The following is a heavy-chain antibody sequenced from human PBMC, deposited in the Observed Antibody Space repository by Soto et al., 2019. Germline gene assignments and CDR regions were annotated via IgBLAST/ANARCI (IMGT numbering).Heavy chain of an antibody. D-gene: IGHD6-13*01. J-gene: IGHJ6*02. CDR1: GFTFSSYA. CDR2: ISGSGGST. CDR3: AKESIAAAGMGGYYYGMDV. V-gene: IGHV3-23*01. Sequence: GGSLRLSCAASGFTFSSYAMSWVRQAPGKGLEWVSAISGSGGSTYYADSVKGRFTISRDNSKNTLYLQMNSLRAEDTAVYDCAKESIAAAGMGGYYYGMDVWGQGTTVTVSS.